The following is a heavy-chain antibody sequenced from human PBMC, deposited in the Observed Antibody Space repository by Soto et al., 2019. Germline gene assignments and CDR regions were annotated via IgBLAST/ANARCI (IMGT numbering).Heavy chain of an antibody. CDR3: ARDTSMIVGRSYYYYFGMDV. Sequence: ASVKVSCKAYGYTFTSYGISWGRQAPGQGLEWMGWISAYNGNTNYAQKLQGRVTMTTDTSTSTAYMELRSLRSDDTAVYYCARDTSMIVGRSYYYYFGMDVLGQGTPVTVS. V-gene: IGHV1-18*01. J-gene: IGHJ6*02. CDR1: GYTFTSYG. CDR2: ISAYNGNT. D-gene: IGHD3-22*01.